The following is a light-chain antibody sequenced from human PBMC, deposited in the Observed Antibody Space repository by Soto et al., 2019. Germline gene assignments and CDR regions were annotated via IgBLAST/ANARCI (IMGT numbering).Light chain of an antibody. V-gene: IGKV3-15*01. CDR3: QQYGSSFSFT. CDR1: QSVNNN. CDR2: GAS. Sequence: EIVMTQSPATLSVSPGERATLSCRASQSVNNNLAWYQQKPGQAPRLLIYGASARATGIPARFSGSGSGTEFTLTISRLEPEDFAVYYCQQYGSSFSFTFGPGTKVDIK. J-gene: IGKJ3*01.